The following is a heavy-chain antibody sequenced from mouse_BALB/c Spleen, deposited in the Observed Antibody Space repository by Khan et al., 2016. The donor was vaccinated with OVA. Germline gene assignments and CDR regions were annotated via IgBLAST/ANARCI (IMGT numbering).Heavy chain of an antibody. Sequence: QIQLVQSGPELKKPGETVKISCKASGYTFTNYGMNWVKQAPGKVLKWMGWINTNTGEPKYAEEFKGRLAFSLETSASTAYLQINSLKNEDTATYFCARSRCLLPSMDYWGQGTSVTVSA. CDR2: INTNTGEP. J-gene: IGHJ4*01. V-gene: IGHV9-3*02. CDR3: ARSRCLLPSMDY. CDR1: GYTFTNYG. D-gene: IGHD1-1*01.